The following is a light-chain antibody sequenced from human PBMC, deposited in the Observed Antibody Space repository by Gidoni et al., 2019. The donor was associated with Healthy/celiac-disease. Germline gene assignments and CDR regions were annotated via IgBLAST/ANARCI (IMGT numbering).Light chain of an antibody. CDR2: QDS. CDR3: QAWDSSTLTV. V-gene: IGLV3-1*01. J-gene: IGLJ2*01. Sequence: SYDLTQPPSMSVSPGQTASITCSGDKLGDKYACWYQQKPGQSPVLVIYQDSKRPSGIPERFSGSNSGNTATLTISGTQAMDEADYYCQAWDSSTLTVFGGGTKLTVL. CDR1: KLGDKY.